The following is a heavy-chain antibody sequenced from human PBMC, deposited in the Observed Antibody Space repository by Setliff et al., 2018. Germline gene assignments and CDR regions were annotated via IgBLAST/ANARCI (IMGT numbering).Heavy chain of an antibody. V-gene: IGHV4-31*03. D-gene: IGHD3-10*01. CDR1: GDSISSRTHY. CDR3: ARDRSALVRGVVHHNYFDP. Sequence: SETLSLTCTVSGDSISSRTHYWSWIRLHPGKGLEWIGYISYSGNTYYNPSFEGRLALSVDASMNQFSLRLSSVTAADSAIYYCARDRSALVRGVVHHNYFDPWGQGNKVTVSS. CDR2: ISYSGNT. J-gene: IGHJ5*02.